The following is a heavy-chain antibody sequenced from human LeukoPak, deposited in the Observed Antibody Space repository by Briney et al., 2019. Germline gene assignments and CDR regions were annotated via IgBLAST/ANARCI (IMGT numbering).Heavy chain of an antibody. V-gene: IGHV3-21*04. CDR3: ATTLTIFGASTGWFDP. Sequence: PGGSLRLSCAASGFTFSSYSMNWVRQAPGKGLEWVSSISSSSSYIYYADSVKGRFTISRDNSKNTLYLQMNSLRAEDTAVYYCATTLTIFGASTGWFDPWGQGTLVTVSS. J-gene: IGHJ5*02. CDR2: ISSSSSYI. D-gene: IGHD3-3*01. CDR1: GFTFSSYS.